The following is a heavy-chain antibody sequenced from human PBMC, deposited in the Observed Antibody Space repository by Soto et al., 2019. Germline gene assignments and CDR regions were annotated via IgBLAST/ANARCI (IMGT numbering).Heavy chain of an antibody. CDR3: ARVKLLSGITMIVVNWFDP. CDR1: GGTFSSYA. D-gene: IGHD3-22*01. Sequence: QVQLVQSGAEVKKPGSSVKVSCKASGGTFSSYAISWVRQAPGQGLGWMGGIIPIFGTANYAQKFQGRVTITADESTSPAYMELSRLRSEETAVYYCARVKLLSGITMIVVNWFDPWGQGTLVTVSS. V-gene: IGHV1-69*01. CDR2: IIPIFGTA. J-gene: IGHJ5*02.